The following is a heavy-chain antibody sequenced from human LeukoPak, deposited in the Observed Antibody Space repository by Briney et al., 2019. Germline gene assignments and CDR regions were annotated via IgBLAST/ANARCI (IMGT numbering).Heavy chain of an antibody. D-gene: IGHD3-22*01. Sequence: ASVKVSCKASGYTFTGYYKHWVRQAPGQGLEWMGWINPNSGGTNYAQKFQGRVTMTRDTSISTAYMELSRLRSDDTAVYYCARVRLDKYYYDSSGYPGSIDYWGQGTLVTVSS. CDR2: INPNSGGT. V-gene: IGHV1-2*02. J-gene: IGHJ4*02. CDR1: GYTFTGYY. CDR3: ARVRLDKYYYDSSGYPGSIDY.